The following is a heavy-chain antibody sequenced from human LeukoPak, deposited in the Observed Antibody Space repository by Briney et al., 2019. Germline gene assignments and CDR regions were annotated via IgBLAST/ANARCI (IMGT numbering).Heavy chain of an antibody. Sequence: PSETLSLTCTVSGGSISSNSYYWGWIRQPPGKGLEWIGNIYYSGSTYYNPSLKSRVTISVDTSKNQFSLKVSSVTAADTAVYYCARGGDGYNYFDYWGQGTLVTVSS. CDR3: ARGGDGYNYFDY. V-gene: IGHV4-39*07. CDR2: IYYSGST. J-gene: IGHJ4*02. CDR1: GGSISSNSYY. D-gene: IGHD5-24*01.